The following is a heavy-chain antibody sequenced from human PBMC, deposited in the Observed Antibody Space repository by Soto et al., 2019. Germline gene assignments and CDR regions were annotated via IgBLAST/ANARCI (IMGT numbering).Heavy chain of an antibody. J-gene: IGHJ4*02. CDR1: GIAISNDNYH. D-gene: IGHD5-18*01. CDR2: IFYTGNT. CDR3: ARAPWIQLWHFDY. Sequence: PSETLSLTCTVSGIAISNDNYHWGWIRQPPGKGLEWIGSIFYTGNTYYKSSLESRITISVDTSKNQFSLNLRSVTAADTAVYYCARAPWIQLWHFDYWGQGTLVTVSS. V-gene: IGHV4-39*01.